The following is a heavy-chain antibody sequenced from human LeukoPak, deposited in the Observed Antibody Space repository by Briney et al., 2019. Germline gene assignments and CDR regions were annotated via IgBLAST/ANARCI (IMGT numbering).Heavy chain of an antibody. Sequence: SETLSLTCAVYGGSFSGYYWSWIRQPPGKGLEWIGEINHSGSTNYNPSLKSRVTISVDTSKSQFSLKLSSVTAADTAVYYCARAYSRAFDYWGQGTLVTVSS. CDR3: ARAYSRAFDY. J-gene: IGHJ4*02. V-gene: IGHV4-34*01. CDR2: INHSGST. CDR1: GGSFSGYY. D-gene: IGHD6-13*01.